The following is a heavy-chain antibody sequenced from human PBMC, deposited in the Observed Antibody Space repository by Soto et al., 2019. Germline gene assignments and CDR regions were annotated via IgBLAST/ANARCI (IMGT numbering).Heavy chain of an antibody. J-gene: IGHJ3*02. CDR2: ISAYNGNT. Sequence: ASVKVSCKASGFTFTSYGISWVRQAPGQGLEWMGWISAYNGNTNYAQKLQGRVTMTTDTSTSTAYMELRSLRSDDTAVYYCARVLLNTYYYDSSGYPDAFDIWGQGTMVTVSS. CDR1: GFTFTSYG. CDR3: ARVLLNTYYYDSSGYPDAFDI. D-gene: IGHD3-22*01. V-gene: IGHV1-18*01.